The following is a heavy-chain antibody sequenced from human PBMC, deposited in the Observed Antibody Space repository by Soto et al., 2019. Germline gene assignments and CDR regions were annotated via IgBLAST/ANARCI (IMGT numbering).Heavy chain of an antibody. D-gene: IGHD1-26*01. V-gene: IGHV1-69*13. CDR2: IIPIFGTA. Sequence: SVKFACKASGGTVSSYAISWEREAPGQGIELMGGIIPIFGTAKYAQKYQGRVTITADEATSTAYMELSSLRSEDTAVYYCARIRSGSYSRYYFDYWGQVTLVTDSS. CDR3: ARIRSGSYSRYYFDY. J-gene: IGHJ4*02. CDR1: GGTVSSYA.